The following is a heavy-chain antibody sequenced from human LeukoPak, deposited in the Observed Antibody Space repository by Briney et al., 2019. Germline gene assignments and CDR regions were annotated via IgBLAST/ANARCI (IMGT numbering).Heavy chain of an antibody. V-gene: IGHV3-23*01. CDR1: GFTFSSYA. CDR3: AKALQELVPRYFDY. J-gene: IGHJ4*02. CDR2: ISGRGGST. D-gene: IGHD6-13*01. Sequence: TGGSLRLSCAASGFTFSSYAMSWVRQAPGKGLEWVSAISGRGGSTYYADSVKGRFTISRDNSKNTLYLQMNSLRAEDTAVYYCAKALQELVPRYFDYWGQGTLVTVSS.